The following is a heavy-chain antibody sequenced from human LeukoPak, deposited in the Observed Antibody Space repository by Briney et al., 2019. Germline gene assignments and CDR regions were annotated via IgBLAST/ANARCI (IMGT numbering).Heavy chain of an antibody. D-gene: IGHD3-22*01. J-gene: IGHJ4*02. CDR2: ISGSGGST. V-gene: IGHV3-23*01. CDR1: GFTFSNYD. CDR3: AKPGRSYYDSSGFLDY. Sequence: GGSLRLSCEGSGFTFSNYDMNWVRQAPGKGLEWASAISGSGGSTYYADSVKGRFTISRDNSKNTLYLQMNSLRAEDTAVYYCAKPGRSYYDSSGFLDYWGQGTLVTVSS.